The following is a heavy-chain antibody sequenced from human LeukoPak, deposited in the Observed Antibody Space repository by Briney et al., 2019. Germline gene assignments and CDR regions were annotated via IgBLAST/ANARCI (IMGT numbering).Heavy chain of an antibody. J-gene: IGHJ3*02. CDR1: GFTFSRYS. CDR3: ARDTVPAAGYDAFDI. D-gene: IGHD2-2*01. V-gene: IGHV3-21*01. CDR2: ISSSSSYI. Sequence: GGSLRLSCAASGFTFSRYSINWVRQAPGKGLEWVSSISSSSSYIYYADSVKGRFTISRDNAKNSLYLQMNSLRAEDTAVYYCARDTVPAAGYDAFDIWGQGTMVTVSS.